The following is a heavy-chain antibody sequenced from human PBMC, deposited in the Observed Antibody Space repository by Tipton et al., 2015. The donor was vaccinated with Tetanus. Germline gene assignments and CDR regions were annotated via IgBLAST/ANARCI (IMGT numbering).Heavy chain of an antibody. J-gene: IGHJ4*02. D-gene: IGHD2-2*01. Sequence: SLRLSCEASGFQFSSYAMHWVRQAPGKGLMWVSRINGHGTNTAYADSVKGRFTISRDNAKNTLYLQMNSLRAEDTAVYYCARDSPDILLVPAVWGQGTLVTVSS. CDR2: INGHGTNT. CDR3: ARDSPDILLVPAV. CDR1: GFQFSSYA. V-gene: IGHV3-74*01.